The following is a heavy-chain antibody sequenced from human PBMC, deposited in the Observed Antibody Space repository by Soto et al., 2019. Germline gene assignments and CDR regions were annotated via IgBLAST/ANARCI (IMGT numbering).Heavy chain of an antibody. CDR2: INHSGST. CDR1: GGSFSGYY. V-gene: IGHV4-34*01. Sequence: PSETRSLTCAVYGGSFSGYYWSWIRQPPGKGLEWIGEINHSGSTNYNPSLKSRVTISVDTSKNQFPLKLSSVTAADTAVYYCARAPNAARMWRWFDRWGKGTMVSVSA. J-gene: IGHJ5*02. D-gene: IGHD6-6*01. CDR3: ARAPNAARMWRWFDR.